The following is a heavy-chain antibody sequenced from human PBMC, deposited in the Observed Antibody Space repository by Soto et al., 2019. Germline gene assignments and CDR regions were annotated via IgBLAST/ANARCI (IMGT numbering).Heavy chain of an antibody. V-gene: IGHV1-69*13. D-gene: IGHD1-1*01. CDR3: ARGEVQLEPYYYYGMDV. CDR2: IIPIFGTA. CDR1: GGTFSSYA. Sequence: GASVKVSCKAPGGTFSSYAISWVRQAPGQGLEWMGGIIPIFGTANYAQKFQGRVTITADESTSTAYMELSSLRSEDTAVYYWARGEVQLEPYYYYGMDVWGQGTTVTVSS. J-gene: IGHJ6*02.